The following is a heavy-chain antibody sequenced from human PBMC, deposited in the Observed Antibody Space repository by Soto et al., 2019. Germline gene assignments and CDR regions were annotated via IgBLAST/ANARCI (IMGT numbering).Heavy chain of an antibody. CDR1: GGSISNGNHY. CDR3: ARDPGYWSGGYCYGGAFDY. J-gene: IGHJ4*02. Sequence: QVQLQESGPGLVKPSQTLSLTCTVSGGSISNGNHYWSWIRQLPGKGLELIGYIYNSGRTNSNPSLKSRINIAVDTSKNQFTLRLSSVTAADTAVYDCARDPGYWSGGYCYGGAFDYWGQGTPVTVSS. D-gene: IGHD2-15*01. V-gene: IGHV4-31*03. CDR2: IYNSGRT.